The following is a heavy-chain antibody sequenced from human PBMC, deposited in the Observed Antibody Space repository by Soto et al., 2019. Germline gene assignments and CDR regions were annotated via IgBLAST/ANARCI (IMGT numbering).Heavy chain of an antibody. Sequence: QVQLVESGGGVVQPERSLTLSCAASGFTFSSYGMHWIRQAPGKGLEWVAVIWHDGMNKYYADSVRGRLTISRDNSKNTLYLHMNSLRAEDTALYYCARDRGSDDPIDYWGQGTLVTVSS. D-gene: IGHD3-10*01. V-gene: IGHV3-33*01. CDR2: IWHDGMNK. CDR1: GFTFSSYG. CDR3: ARDRGSDDPIDY. J-gene: IGHJ4*02.